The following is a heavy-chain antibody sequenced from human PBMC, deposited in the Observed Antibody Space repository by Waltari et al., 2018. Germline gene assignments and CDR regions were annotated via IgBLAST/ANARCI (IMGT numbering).Heavy chain of an antibody. CDR3: ARDRDSSSWANDAFDI. V-gene: IGHV4-39*07. Sequence: QLQLQESGPGLVKPSETLSLTCTVSGGSISSSSYYWGWIRQHPGKGLEWIGSIYYSGSTYYNPSLKSRVTISVDTSKNQFSLKLSSVTAADTAVYYCARDRDSSSWANDAFDIWGQGTMVTVSS. J-gene: IGHJ3*02. CDR1: GGSISSSSYY. D-gene: IGHD6-13*01. CDR2: IYYSGST.